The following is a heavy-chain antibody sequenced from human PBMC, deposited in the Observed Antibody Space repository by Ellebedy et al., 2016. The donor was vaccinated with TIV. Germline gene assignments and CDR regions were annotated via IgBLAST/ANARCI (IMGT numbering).Heavy chain of an antibody. J-gene: IGHJ4*02. CDR2: FDPEDGET. V-gene: IGHV1-24*01. Sequence: ASVKVSCKVSGYTLTELSMHWVRQAPGKGLEWMGGFDPEDGETIYAQKFQGRVTMTEDTSTDTAYMELSRLTSDDTAVYYCARDSFTGFSSSYSFDFWGQGTLVTVSS. CDR3: ARDSFTGFSSSYSFDF. D-gene: IGHD6-19*01. CDR1: GYTLTELS.